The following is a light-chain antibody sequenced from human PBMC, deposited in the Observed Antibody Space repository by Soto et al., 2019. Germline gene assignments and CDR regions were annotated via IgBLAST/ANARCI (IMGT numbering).Light chain of an antibody. V-gene: IGLV2-23*03. CDR2: EGG. CDR1: SSDVGSYNL. J-gene: IGLJ2*01. CDR3: CSYAGSSTFDVV. Sequence: QSVLTQPASVSGSPGQSITISCTGTSSDVGSYNLVSWYQQHPGKAPKLMIYEGGKRPSGVSNRFSGSKSGNTASLTISGLQAEDEADYYCCSYAGSSTFDVVFGGGTKVTVL.